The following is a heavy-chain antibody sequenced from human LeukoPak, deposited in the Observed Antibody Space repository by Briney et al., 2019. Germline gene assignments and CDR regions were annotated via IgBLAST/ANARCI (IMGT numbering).Heavy chain of an antibody. D-gene: IGHD5-18*01. CDR1: GGTFSSYA. CDR2: IIPIFGTA. Sequence: ASVKVSCKASGGTFSSYAISWVRQAPGQGLEWMGGIIPIFGTANYAQKFQGRVTITADKSTSTAYMELSSLRSEDTAVYYCARSNTAMVYNFDYWGQGTLVTVSS. CDR3: ARSNTAMVYNFDY. V-gene: IGHV1-69*06. J-gene: IGHJ4*02.